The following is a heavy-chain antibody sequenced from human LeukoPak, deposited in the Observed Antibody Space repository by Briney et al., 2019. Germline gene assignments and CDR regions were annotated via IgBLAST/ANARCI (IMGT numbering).Heavy chain of an antibody. D-gene: IGHD6-13*01. Sequence: GGSLRLSCAASVFTFSRYGIHWVRQAPGKGLEWVAVIWFDGSNQEYAESVKGRFTISRDNSKNTLHLQMASLRVEDTAMYYCAKQGTFSSSSSWFLDSWGQGTLVTVSS. CDR3: AKQGTFSSSSSWFLDS. CDR1: VFTFSRYG. J-gene: IGHJ4*02. CDR2: IWFDGSNQ. V-gene: IGHV3-33*06.